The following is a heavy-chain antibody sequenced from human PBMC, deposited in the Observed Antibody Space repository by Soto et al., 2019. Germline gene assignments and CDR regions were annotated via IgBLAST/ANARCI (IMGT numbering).Heavy chain of an antibody. CDR1: GGSISSGGYY. D-gene: IGHD3-10*01. J-gene: IGHJ6*03. CDR3: ARVDSLVQGGVGSGVWFGDYYYYMDV. Sequence: QVQLQESGPGLVKPSQTLSLTCTVSGGSISSGGYYWSWIRQHPGKGLEWIGYIYYSGSTYYNPSLKSRVTISVDTSKNQFSLKLSSVTAADTAVYYCARVDSLVQGGVGSGVWFGDYYYYMDVWGKGTTVTVSS. CDR2: IYYSGST. V-gene: IGHV4-31*03.